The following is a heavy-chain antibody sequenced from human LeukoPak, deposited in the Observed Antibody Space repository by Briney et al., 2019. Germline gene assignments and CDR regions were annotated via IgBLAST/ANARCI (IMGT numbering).Heavy chain of an antibody. V-gene: IGHV3-23*01. D-gene: IGHD1-14*01. J-gene: IGHJ6*02. CDR1: GFTFSSYS. CDR3: AKDPNLYYYYGMDV. CDR2: ISGSGGST. Sequence: TGGSLRLSCAASGFTFSSYSMNWVRQAPGKGLEWVSAISGSGGSTYYADSVKGRFTISRDNSKNTLYLQMNSLRAEDTAVYYCAKDPNLYYYYGMDVWGQGTTVTVSS.